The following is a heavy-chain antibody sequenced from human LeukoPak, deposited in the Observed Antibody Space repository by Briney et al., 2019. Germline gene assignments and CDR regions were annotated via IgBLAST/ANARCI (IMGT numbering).Heavy chain of an antibody. CDR2: IYYSGST. J-gene: IGHJ2*01. Sequence: SETLSLTCTVSGASISSYYWSWIRQPPGKGLEWMGYIYYSGSTNYNPSLKSRATISVDTSKNQFSLKLSSVTAADTAVYYCARHRPAPVTPWYCDLWGRPTLVTVPS. CDR1: GASISSYY. V-gene: IGHV4-59*08. D-gene: IGHD4-17*01. CDR3: ARHRPAPVTPWYCDL.